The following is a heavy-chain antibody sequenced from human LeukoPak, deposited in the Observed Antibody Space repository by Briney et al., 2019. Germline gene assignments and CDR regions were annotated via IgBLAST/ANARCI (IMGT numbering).Heavy chain of an antibody. CDR3: ARVPLRDSPRKPYYYYYYMDV. CDR2: TRNEANGYTT. Sequence: PGRSLRLSCTASGFTFGDYAMSWVRQAPGKGLEWVGRTRNEANGYTTEYAASVKGRFTISRDDSKNSLYLQMNSLKTEDTAVYYCARVPLRDSPRKPYYYYYYMDVWGKGTTVTVSS. V-gene: IGHV3-72*01. D-gene: IGHD2-21*02. J-gene: IGHJ6*03. CDR1: GFTFGDYA.